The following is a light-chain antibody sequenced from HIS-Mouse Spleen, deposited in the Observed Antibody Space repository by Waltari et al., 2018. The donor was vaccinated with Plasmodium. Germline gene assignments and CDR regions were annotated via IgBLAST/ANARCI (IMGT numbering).Light chain of an antibody. CDR3: YSTDSSGNHRV. CDR1: AFPKKD. J-gene: IGLJ3*02. V-gene: IGLV3-10*01. CDR2: EDS. Sequence: SYELTQPPPVPVSPAQTPRFTCLGHAFPKKDAYWYQQKSGQAPVLVIYEDSKRPSGIPERFSGSSSGTMATLTISGAQVEDEADYYCYSTDSSGNHRVFGGGTKLTVL.